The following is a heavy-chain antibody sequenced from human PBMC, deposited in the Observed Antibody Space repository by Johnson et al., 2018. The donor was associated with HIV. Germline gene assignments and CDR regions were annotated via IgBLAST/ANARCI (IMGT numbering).Heavy chain of an antibody. J-gene: IGHJ3*02. CDR1: GFTFSSYA. CDR3: ATGYCSGDSCYSYTFDM. V-gene: IGHV3-30-3*01. Sequence: QVQLVESGGGVVQPGRSLRLSCAASGFTFSSYAMHWVRQAPGKGLEWVAVISYDGSNKYYADSVKGRFPLSRDNSKNTLYLQMNSLRAEDTAVYYCATGYCSGDSCYSYTFDMWGHGTMVTVSS. CDR2: ISYDGSNK. D-gene: IGHD2-15*01.